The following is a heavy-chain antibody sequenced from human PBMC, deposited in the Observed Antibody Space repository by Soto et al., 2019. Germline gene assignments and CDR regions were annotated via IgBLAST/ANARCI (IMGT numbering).Heavy chain of an antibody. Sequence: ASVKVSCKASGYTVTIYAMHWVRQAPGQRLEWMGWINAGNGNTKYSQKFQGRVTITRDTSASTAYMELSSLRSEDTAVYYCARSIVVVTSLDHWGQGTLVTVSS. V-gene: IGHV1-3*01. CDR3: ARSIVVVTSLDH. D-gene: IGHD2-21*02. CDR2: INAGNGNT. CDR1: GYTVTIYA. J-gene: IGHJ4*02.